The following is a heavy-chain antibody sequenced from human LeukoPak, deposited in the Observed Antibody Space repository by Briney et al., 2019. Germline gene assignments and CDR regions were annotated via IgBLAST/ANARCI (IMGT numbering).Heavy chain of an antibody. Sequence: PGGSLRLSCAASGFTFSSYTVNWVRQAPGKGLEWVAHISTTSRAIYYADSVRGRFTISRDNSKNTLYLQMNSLRAEDTAVYYCARDLSYYGMDVWGQGTTVTVSS. V-gene: IGHV3-48*01. CDR1: GFTFSSYT. CDR2: ISTTSRAI. CDR3: ARDLSYYGMDV. J-gene: IGHJ6*02. D-gene: IGHD2/OR15-2a*01.